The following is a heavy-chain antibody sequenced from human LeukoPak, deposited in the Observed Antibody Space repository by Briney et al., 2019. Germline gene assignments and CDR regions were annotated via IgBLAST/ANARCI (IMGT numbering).Heavy chain of an antibody. V-gene: IGHV3-53*01. D-gene: IGHD3-22*01. CDR2: IFADGTT. CDR1: GFTVSNNY. Sequence: GGSLRLSCAASGFTVSNNYISWVRQAPGKGLEWVSLIFADGTTHYADSVRGRFTISRHNSKNILYLQMSSLSAEDTALYYCVREFPITTIVSRRYFDYWGQGTLVTVSS. CDR3: VREFPITTIVSRRYFDY. J-gene: IGHJ4*02.